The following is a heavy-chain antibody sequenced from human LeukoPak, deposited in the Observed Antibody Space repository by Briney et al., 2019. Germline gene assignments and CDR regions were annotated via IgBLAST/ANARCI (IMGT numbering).Heavy chain of an antibody. CDR1: GFTFSSYE. V-gene: IGHV3-48*03. CDR2: ISSGSGTI. J-gene: IGHJ4*02. Sequence: PGGSLRLSCAASGFTFSSYEMNWVRQAPGKGLEWVSYISSGSGTIYYADSVKGRFTISRDNAKNSLSLQINSLRAEDTAVYYCARGGSYYCLDYWGQGTLVTVSS. D-gene: IGHD1-26*01. CDR3: ARGGSYYCLDY.